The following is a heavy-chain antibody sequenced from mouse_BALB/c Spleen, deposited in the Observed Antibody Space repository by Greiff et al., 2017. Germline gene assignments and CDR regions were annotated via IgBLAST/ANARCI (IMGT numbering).Heavy chain of an antibody. CDR1: GYTFTSYT. J-gene: IGHJ3*01. D-gene: IGHD2-1*01. CDR2: INPSSGYT. V-gene: IGHV1-4*01. Sequence: VMLVESGAELARPGASVKMSCKASGYTFTSYTMHWVKQRPGQGLEWIGYINPSSGYTNYNQKFKDKATLTADKSSSTAYMQLSSLTSEDSAVYYCARSIYGKGFAYWGQGTLVTVSA. CDR3: ARSIYGKGFAY.